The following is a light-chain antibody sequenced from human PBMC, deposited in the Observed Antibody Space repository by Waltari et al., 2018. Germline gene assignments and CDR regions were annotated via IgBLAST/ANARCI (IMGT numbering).Light chain of an antibody. CDR2: SAS. CDR1: QSVSNF. J-gene: IGKJ1*01. V-gene: IGKV1-39*01. Sequence: DIQMTQSPSSLSASVGDRVTITCRESQSVSNFLNWYQQKPGKAPKLLIYSASSLQSGVPSRFSGSGSGTDFTLTISSLQPEDSATYYCQQSYSIPSWTFGQGTKVEIK. CDR3: QQSYSIPSWT.